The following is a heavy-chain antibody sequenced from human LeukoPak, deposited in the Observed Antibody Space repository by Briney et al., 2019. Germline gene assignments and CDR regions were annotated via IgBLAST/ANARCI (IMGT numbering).Heavy chain of an antibody. V-gene: IGHV3-9*01. Sequence: GGSLRLSCAASGFTFDDYAMHWFRQAPGKGLEWVSGISWNSGSIGYADSVKGRFTISRDNAKNSLYLQMNSLRAEDTALYYCAALRITMVRGVPQDYWGQGTLVTVSS. CDR3: AALRITMVRGVPQDY. CDR2: ISWNSGSI. CDR1: GFTFDDYA. D-gene: IGHD3-10*01. J-gene: IGHJ4*02.